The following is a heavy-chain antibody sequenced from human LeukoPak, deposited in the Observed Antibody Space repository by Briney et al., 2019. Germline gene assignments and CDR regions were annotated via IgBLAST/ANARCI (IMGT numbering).Heavy chain of an antibody. CDR1: GGSFSGYY. V-gene: IGHV4-34*01. D-gene: IGHD4-17*01. Sequence: PSETLSLTCAVYGGSFSGYYWSWIRQPPGKGLEWIGEINHSGSTNYNPSLKSRVTISVDTSKNQFSLKLSSVTAADTAVYYCARKRGYGDPGDYYGMDVWGQGTTVTVSS. J-gene: IGHJ6*02. CDR3: ARKRGYGDPGDYYGMDV. CDR2: INHSGST.